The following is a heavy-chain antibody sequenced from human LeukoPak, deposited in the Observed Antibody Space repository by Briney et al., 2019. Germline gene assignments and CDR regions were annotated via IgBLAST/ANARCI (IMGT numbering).Heavy chain of an antibody. CDR2: INPNSGDT. CDR1: GYTFTGYY. D-gene: IGHD2-15*01. Sequence: ASVKVSCKASGYTFTGYYLHWVRQAPGQGLEWMGWINPNSGDTNYAQKFQGRVTMTRDTSVTTAYMEVTRLISDDAAVYYCARALYSGGSCYIFDYWGQGTLVTVSS. J-gene: IGHJ4*02. V-gene: IGHV1-2*02. CDR3: ARALYSGGSCYIFDY.